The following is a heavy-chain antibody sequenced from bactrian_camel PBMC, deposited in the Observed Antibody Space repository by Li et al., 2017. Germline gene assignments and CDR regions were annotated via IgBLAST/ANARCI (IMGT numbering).Heavy chain of an antibody. CDR2: IFTPSGST. J-gene: IGHJ4*01. CDR1: AYTSSTYC. V-gene: IGHV3S1*01. CDR3: AARNSFGCSRFTTVVFPY. D-gene: IGHD1*01. Sequence: HVQLVESGGGSVQAGGSLRLSCTTSAYTSSTYCLGWFRQFPGKGREGVATIFTPSGSTYYADSVKGRFTISRDDAKKVVTLEMNRPKPEDTAMYYCAARNSFGCSRFTTVVFPYWGRGTQVTVS.